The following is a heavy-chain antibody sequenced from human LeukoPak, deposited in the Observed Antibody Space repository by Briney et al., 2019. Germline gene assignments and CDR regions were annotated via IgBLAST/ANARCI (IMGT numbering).Heavy chain of an antibody. CDR3: ARDEGSGYFWAY. CDR2: IYSGGST. Sequence: GGSLRLSCAASGFTVSSNYMGWVRQAPGKGLEWVSVIYSGGSTYYADSVKGRFTISRDNSKNTLYLQMNSLRAGDTAVYYCARDEGSGYFWAYWGQGTLVTVSS. J-gene: IGHJ4*02. D-gene: IGHD3-22*01. CDR1: GFTVSSNY. V-gene: IGHV3-66*01.